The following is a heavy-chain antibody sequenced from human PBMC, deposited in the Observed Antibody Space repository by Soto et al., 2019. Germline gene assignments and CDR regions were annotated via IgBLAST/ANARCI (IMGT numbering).Heavy chain of an antibody. CDR2: ISYDGSNK. CDR1: GFTFSSYA. CDR3: ARDFLQRGSWGDIVLMVYAIPNYYYYDGMDV. V-gene: IGHV3-30-3*01. D-gene: IGHD2-8*01. Sequence: QVQLVESGGGVVQPGRSLRLSCAASGFTFSSYAMHWVRQAPGKGLEWVAVISYDGSNKYYADSVKGRFTISRDNSKNTLYLQMNSVRAEDTAVYYCARDFLQRGSWGDIVLMVYAIPNYYYYDGMDVWGQGTTVTVSS. J-gene: IGHJ6*02.